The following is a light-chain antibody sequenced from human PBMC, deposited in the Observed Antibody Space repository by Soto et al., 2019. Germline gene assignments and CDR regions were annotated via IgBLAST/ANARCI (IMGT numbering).Light chain of an antibody. Sequence: EIVLTQSPGTLSLSPGERATLSCRASQSVNNDLAWYQQKPGQAPRLLIYGAYTRAAAVPARFSGSGSGTEFTLTITSLQSEDIALYYCQQYNIWPPITFGQGTRLEIK. CDR3: QQYNIWPPIT. CDR1: QSVNND. CDR2: GAY. V-gene: IGKV3-15*01. J-gene: IGKJ5*01.